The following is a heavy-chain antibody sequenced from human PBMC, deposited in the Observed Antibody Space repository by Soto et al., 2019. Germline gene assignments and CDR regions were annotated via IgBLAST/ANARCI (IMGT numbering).Heavy chain of an antibody. CDR2: ISYDGSNK. CDR3: ARAGQGDAFDI. V-gene: IGHV3-30*03. CDR1: GFTFSSYG. J-gene: IGHJ3*02. Sequence: GGSLRLSCAASGFTFSSYGMHWVRQAPGKGLEWVAVISYDGSNKYYADSVKGRFTISRDNSKNTLYLQMNSLRAEDTAVYYCARAGQGDAFDIWGQGTMVPVSS.